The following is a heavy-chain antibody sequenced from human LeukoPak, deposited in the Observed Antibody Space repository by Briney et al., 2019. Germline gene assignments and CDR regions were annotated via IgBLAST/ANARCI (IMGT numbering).Heavy chain of an antibody. Sequence: PSETLSLTCTVSGGSISSSSYYWGWIRQPPGKGLEWIGSIYYSGSTYYNPSLKSRVTISVDTSKNQFSLKLSSVTAADTAVYYCARFGVDYDMDVWGQGTTVTVSS. CDR3: ARFGVDYDMDV. CDR2: IYYSGST. CDR1: GGSISSSSYY. D-gene: IGHD3-16*01. V-gene: IGHV4-39*07. J-gene: IGHJ6*02.